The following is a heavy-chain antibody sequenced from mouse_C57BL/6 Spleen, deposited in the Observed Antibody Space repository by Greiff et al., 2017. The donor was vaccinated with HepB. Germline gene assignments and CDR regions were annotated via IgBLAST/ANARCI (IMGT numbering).Heavy chain of an antibody. Sequence: EVQLQQSGPELVKPGASVKISCKASGYTFTDYYMNWVKQSHGKSLEWIGDINPNNGGTSYNQKFKGKATLTVDKSSSTAYMELRSLTSEDSAVYYCAKRGGRGFDDWGQGTTLTVSS. CDR3: AKRGGRGFDD. CDR2: INPNNGGT. D-gene: IGHD3-3*01. V-gene: IGHV1-26*01. CDR1: GYTFTDYY. J-gene: IGHJ2*01.